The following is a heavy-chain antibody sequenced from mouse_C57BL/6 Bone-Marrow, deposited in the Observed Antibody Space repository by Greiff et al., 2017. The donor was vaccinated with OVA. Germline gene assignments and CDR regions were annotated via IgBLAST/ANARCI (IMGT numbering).Heavy chain of an antibody. CDR2: IDPENGDT. CDR3: TTEWFYAMDY. J-gene: IGHJ4*01. V-gene: IGHV14-4*01. D-gene: IGHD1-3*01. CDR1: GFNIKDDY. Sequence: VQLKESGAELVRPGASVKLSCTASGFNIKDDYMHWVKQRPEQGLEWIGWIDPENGDTEYASKFQGKATITADTSSNTAYLQLSSLTSEDTAVYYCTTEWFYAMDYWGQGTSVTVSS.